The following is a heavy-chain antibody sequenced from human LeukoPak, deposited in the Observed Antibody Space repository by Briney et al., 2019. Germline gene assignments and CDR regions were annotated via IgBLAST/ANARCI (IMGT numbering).Heavy chain of an antibody. J-gene: IGHJ3*01. V-gene: IGHV3-7*03. Sequence: PGGSLRLSCAASGLTFSSYWMSWVRQAPGKGLECVANIKQDGSEKYYVDSVKGRFTISRDNAKNSLYLQMNSLRAEDTAVYYCTRTRTAFDFWGRGTMVTVSS. CDR3: TRTRTAFDF. CDR2: IKQDGSEK. CDR1: GLTFSSYW.